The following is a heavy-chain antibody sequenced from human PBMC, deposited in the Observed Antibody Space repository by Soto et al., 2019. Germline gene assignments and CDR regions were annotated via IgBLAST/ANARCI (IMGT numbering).Heavy chain of an antibody. CDR2: IYYSGST. V-gene: IGHV4-39*01. D-gene: IGHD6-6*01. CDR1: GGSISSSSYY. J-gene: IGHJ6*03. CDR3: ARHKVPDHSSSTPKNSYYYMDV. Sequence: PSETLSLTCTVSGGSISSSSYYWGWIRQPPGKGLEWIGSIYYSGSTYYNPSLKSRVTISVDTSKNQFSLKLSSVTAADTAVYYCARHKVPDHSSSTPKNSYYYMDVWGKGTTVTVSS.